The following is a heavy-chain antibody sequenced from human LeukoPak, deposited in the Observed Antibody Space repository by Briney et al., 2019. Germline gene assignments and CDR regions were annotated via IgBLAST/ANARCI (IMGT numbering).Heavy chain of an antibody. CDR3: ASLYSSSWYGGDYFDY. D-gene: IGHD6-13*01. CDR2: IYYSGST. J-gene: IGHJ4*02. V-gene: IGHV4-39*07. Sequence: SETLSLTCTVSGGSISSSSYYWGWIRQPPGKGLEWIGSIYYSGSTYYNPSLKSRVTISVDTSKNQFSLKLSSVTAADTAVYYCASLYSSSWYGGDYFDYWGQGTLVTVSS. CDR1: GGSISSSSYY.